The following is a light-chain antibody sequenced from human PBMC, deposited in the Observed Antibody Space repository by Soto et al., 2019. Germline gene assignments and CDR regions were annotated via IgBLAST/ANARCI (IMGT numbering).Light chain of an antibody. CDR1: QSISSY. J-gene: IGKJ1*01. Sequence: DIQMTQSPSSLSASVGDRATITCRASQSISSYLNWYQQKPEKAPKLLIYAASSLQSGVPSRFSGIGSGTDFTLTISSLQPEDFATYYCQQSYSTPWTFGQGTKVEIK. CDR3: QQSYSTPWT. V-gene: IGKV1-39*01. CDR2: AAS.